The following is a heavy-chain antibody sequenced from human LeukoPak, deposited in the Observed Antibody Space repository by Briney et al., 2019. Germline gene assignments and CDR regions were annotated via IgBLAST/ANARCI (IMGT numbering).Heavy chain of an antibody. V-gene: IGHV3-23*01. CDR2: ISGSGGST. D-gene: IGHD3-10*01. CDR3: AKLGSGSYYDY. Sequence: GGSLGLSCAASGFTFSSYGMSWVRQAPGKGLEWVSAISGSGGSTYYADSVKGRFTISRDNSKNTLYLQMNSLRAEDTAVYYCAKLGSGSYYDYWGQGTLVTVSS. CDR1: GFTFSSYG. J-gene: IGHJ4*02.